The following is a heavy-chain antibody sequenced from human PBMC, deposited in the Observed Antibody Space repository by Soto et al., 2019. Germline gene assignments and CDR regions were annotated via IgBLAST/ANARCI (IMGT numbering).Heavy chain of an antibody. V-gene: IGHV1-69*13. CDR2: IIPIFGTA. D-gene: IGHD3-22*01. CDR1: GGTFSSYA. J-gene: IGHJ4*02. Sequence: ASVKVSCKASGGTFSSYAISWVRQAPGQGLEWMGGIIPIFGTANYAQKFQGRVTITADESTSTAYMELSSLRSEDTAVYYCARGPYYYDSSGYYPSSIDYWGQGILVTVSS. CDR3: ARGPYYYDSSGYYPSSIDY.